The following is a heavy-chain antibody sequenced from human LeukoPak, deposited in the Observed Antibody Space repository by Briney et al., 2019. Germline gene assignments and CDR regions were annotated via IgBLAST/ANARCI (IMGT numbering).Heavy chain of an antibody. CDR2: IIPIFGTA. Sequence: SVKVSCKASGGTFSSYAISWVRQAPGQGLEWMGGIIPIFGTANYAQKFQGRVTITTDESTSTAYRELSSLRSEDTAVYYCARGHYYDSSGYYYYFDYWGQGTLVTVSS. CDR3: ARGHYYDSSGYYYYFDY. V-gene: IGHV1-69*05. CDR1: GGTFSSYA. D-gene: IGHD3-22*01. J-gene: IGHJ4*02.